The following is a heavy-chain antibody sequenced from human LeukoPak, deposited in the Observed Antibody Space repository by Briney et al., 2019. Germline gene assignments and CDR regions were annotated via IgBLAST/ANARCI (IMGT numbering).Heavy chain of an antibody. V-gene: IGHV3-49*04. CDR3: TRADYVWRSYREFDY. CDR1: GFTFGDYA. CDR2: IRSKAYGGTT. D-gene: IGHD3-16*02. J-gene: IGHJ4*02. Sequence: GGSLRLSCPASGFTFGDYAMSWVRQAPGKGLEWVGFIRSKAYGGTTEYAASVKGRFTISRDDSKSIAYLQMNSLKTEDTAVYYCTRADYVWRSYREFDYWGQGTLVTVSS.